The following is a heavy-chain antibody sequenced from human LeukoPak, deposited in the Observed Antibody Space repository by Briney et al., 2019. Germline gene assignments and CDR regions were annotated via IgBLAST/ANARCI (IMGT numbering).Heavy chain of an antibody. D-gene: IGHD3-10*01. CDR2: IYSGGST. CDR1: GFTVSSNY. V-gene: IGHV3-53*01. CDR3: ARDRGYGSGDYYNGYSDY. J-gene: IGHJ4*02. Sequence: HPGGSLRLSCAASGFTVSSNYTSWVRQAPGKGLEWVSVIYSGGSTYYADSVKGRFTISRDTSKNTLYLQMNSLRAEDTAVYYCARDRGYGSGDYYNGYSDYWGQGTLVTVSS.